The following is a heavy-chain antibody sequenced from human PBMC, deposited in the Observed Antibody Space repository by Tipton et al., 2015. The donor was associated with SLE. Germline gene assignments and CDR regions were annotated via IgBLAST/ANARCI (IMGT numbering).Heavy chain of an antibody. D-gene: IGHD3-3*01. CDR3: ARVFVGV. CDR2: IYHSGST. J-gene: IGHJ6*02. V-gene: IGHV4-38-2*01. CDR1: GYSISSGYY. Sequence: TLSLTCDVSGYSISSGYYWGWIRQPPGKGLEWIGSIYHSGSTYYNPSLKSRVTISVDTSKNQFSLKLSSVTAADTAVYYCARVFVGVWGQGTTVTVSS.